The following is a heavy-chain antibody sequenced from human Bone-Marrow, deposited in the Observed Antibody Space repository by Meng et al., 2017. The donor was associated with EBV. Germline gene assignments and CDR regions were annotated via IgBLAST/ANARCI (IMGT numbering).Heavy chain of an antibody. CDR2: TIPLFGPA. J-gene: IGHJ4*02. V-gene: IGHV1-69*01. Sequence: QVQLVPSGAEVKKSGSSVKVSCKGSGGSFSRYGVGWVRQAPGLGLEWMGGTIPLFGPAKFARKFQGRVTVTADESTNTAYMELSSLTSEDTAVYFCARPDDYNFKGFYHWGQGTLVTVSS. CDR1: GGSFSRYG. CDR3: ARPDDYNFKGFYH. D-gene: IGHD5-24*01.